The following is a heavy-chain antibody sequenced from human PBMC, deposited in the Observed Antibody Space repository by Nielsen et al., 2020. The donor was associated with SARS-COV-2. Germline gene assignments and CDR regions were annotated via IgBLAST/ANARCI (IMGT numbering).Heavy chain of an antibody. CDR3: ARGRYYYGSGSYYNGYYYYYGMDV. CDR2: INHSGST. J-gene: IGHJ6*02. Sequence: WIRQPSGKGLEWIGEINHSGSTNYNPSLKSRVTISVDTSKNQFSLKLSSVTAADTAVYYCARGRYYYGSGSYYNGYYYYYGMDVWGQGTTVTVSS. D-gene: IGHD3-10*01. V-gene: IGHV4-34*01.